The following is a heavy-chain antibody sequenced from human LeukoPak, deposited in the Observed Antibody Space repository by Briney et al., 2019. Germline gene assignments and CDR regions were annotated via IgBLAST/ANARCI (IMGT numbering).Heavy chain of an antibody. J-gene: IGHJ4*02. D-gene: IGHD6-19*01. CDR3: ARGRIAVAGTSFDY. Sequence: SETLSLTCAVYGGSFSGYYWGWIRQPPGKGLEWIGEINHSGSTNYNPSLKSRVTISVDTSKNQFSLKLSSVTAADTAVYYCARGRIAVAGTSFDYWGQGTLVTVSP. V-gene: IGHV4-34*01. CDR1: GGSFSGYY. CDR2: INHSGST.